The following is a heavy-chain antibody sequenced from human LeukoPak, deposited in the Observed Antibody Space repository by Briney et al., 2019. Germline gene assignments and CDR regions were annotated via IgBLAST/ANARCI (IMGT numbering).Heavy chain of an antibody. J-gene: IGHJ4*02. CDR2: IIPIFGTA. CDR3: ARDTDDYVWGSYRSYFDY. D-gene: IGHD3-16*02. CDR1: GGTFSSYA. V-gene: IGHV1-69*13. Sequence: SVKVSCKASGGTFSSYAISWVRQAPGQGLEWMGGIIPIFGTANYAQKFQGRVTITADESTSTAYMELSSLRSEDTAVYYCARDTDDYVWGSYRSYFDYWGQGTLVTVSS.